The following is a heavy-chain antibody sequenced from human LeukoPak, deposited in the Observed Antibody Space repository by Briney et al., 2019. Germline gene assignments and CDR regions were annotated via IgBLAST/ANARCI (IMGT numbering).Heavy chain of an antibody. J-gene: IGHJ3*02. Sequence: GGSLRLSCAASGFTFSDYYMSWIRQAPGKGPEWVSYISSSGSTIYYADSVKGRFTISRDNAKNSLYLQMNSLRAEDTAVYYCAREDRYSSGWRSYAFDIWGQGTMVTVSS. CDR2: ISSSGSTI. CDR3: AREDRYSSGWRSYAFDI. CDR1: GFTFSDYY. V-gene: IGHV3-11*04. D-gene: IGHD6-19*01.